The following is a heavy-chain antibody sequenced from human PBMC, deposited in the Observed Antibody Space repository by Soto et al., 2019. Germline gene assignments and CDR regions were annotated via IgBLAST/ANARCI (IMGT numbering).Heavy chain of an antibody. CDR2: INQDGSEK. J-gene: IGHJ4*02. CDR1: GFTFSSYW. V-gene: IGHV3-7*01. Sequence: EVQLVESGGGLVQPGGSLRLSCAASGFTFSSYWMSWVRQAPGKXLEWVANINQDGSEKYYVDSVKGRFTISRDNAKNSLYLQMDSLRAEDTAVYYCARDKIXGATYFDYWGQGTLVTVSS. D-gene: IGHD1-26*01. CDR3: ARDKIXGATYFDY.